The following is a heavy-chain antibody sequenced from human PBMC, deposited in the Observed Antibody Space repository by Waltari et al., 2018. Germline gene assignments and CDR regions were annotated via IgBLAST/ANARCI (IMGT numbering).Heavy chain of an antibody. J-gene: IGHJ6*02. V-gene: IGHV3-33*01. CDR3: ARGAERYSYGPDYYYGMDV. CDR2: IWYDGSNK. Sequence: QVQLVESGGGVVQPGRSLRLSCAASGFTFSSYGMHWVRQAPGKGREWVAVIWYDGSNKYYADSVKGRFTSSRDNSKNTLYLQMNSLRAEDTAVYYCARGAERYSYGPDYYYGMDVWGQGTTVTVSS. D-gene: IGHD5-18*01. CDR1: GFTFSSYG.